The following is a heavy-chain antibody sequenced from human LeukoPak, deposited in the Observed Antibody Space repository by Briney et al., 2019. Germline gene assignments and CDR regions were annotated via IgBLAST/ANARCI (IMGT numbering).Heavy chain of an antibody. CDR3: ARIRDGYNDAYDI. V-gene: IGHV1-46*01. CDR1: GYTFTSYC. J-gene: IGHJ3*02. CDR2: INPGGGNT. D-gene: IGHD5-24*01. Sequence: ASVKVSCKASGYTFTSYCMHWVRQAPGQGLEWMGLINPGGGNTNYAQNFQGRVTMTRDTSASTVYMELSSLRSEDTATHYCARIRDGYNDAYDIWGQGTVVTVPS.